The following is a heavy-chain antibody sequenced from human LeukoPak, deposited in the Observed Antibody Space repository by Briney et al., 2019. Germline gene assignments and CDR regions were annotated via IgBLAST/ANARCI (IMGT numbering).Heavy chain of an antibody. V-gene: IGHV3-66*01. CDR3: AREKGYNYVLA. CDR2: IYSGGST. D-gene: IGHD5-24*01. J-gene: IGHJ5*02. CDR1: GFTVSSNY. Sequence: GGSLRLSCAASGFTVSSNYMSWVRQAPGKGLEWVSVIYSGGSTYYADSVKGRFTISRDNSKNTLYLQMNSLRAEDTAVYYCAREKGYNYVLAWGQGTLVTVPS.